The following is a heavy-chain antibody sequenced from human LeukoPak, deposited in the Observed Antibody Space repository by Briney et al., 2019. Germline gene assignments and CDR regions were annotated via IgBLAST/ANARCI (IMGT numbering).Heavy chain of an antibody. J-gene: IGHJ4*02. V-gene: IGHV1-2*02. CDR3: ARDSGAVGATPGY. CDR1: GYTFTGYY. D-gene: IGHD1-26*01. CDR2: INPNSGGT. Sequence: ASVKVSCKASGYTFTGYYMHWVRQAPGQGLEWMGWINPNSGGTNYAQKFQGRVTMTRDTSISTACMELSRLRSDDTAVYYCARDSGAVGATPGYWGQGTLVTVSS.